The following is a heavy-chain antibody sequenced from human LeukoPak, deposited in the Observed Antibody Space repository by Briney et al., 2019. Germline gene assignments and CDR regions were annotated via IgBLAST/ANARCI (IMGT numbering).Heavy chain of an antibody. D-gene: IGHD1-26*01. Sequence: GRSLILSCVASGFTFSSHAMHWVRQAPGKGLEWVAVIAYDASNEYYADSVKGRFTISRDNSKNTLYLQMNSLRTEDTAMYYCVGEVGPRQMNYWGQGTLVTVSS. J-gene: IGHJ4*02. CDR3: VGEVGPRQMNY. CDR2: IAYDASNE. CDR1: GFTFSSHA. V-gene: IGHV3-30-3*01.